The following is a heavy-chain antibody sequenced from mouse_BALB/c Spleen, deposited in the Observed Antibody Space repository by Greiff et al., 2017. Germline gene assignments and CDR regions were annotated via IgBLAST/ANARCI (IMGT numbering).Heavy chain of an antibody. CDR2: IDPENGNT. CDR3: AGIRSVLLPRAMDY. J-gene: IGHJ4*01. D-gene: IGHD1-1*01. CDR1: GFNIKDNY. Sequence: VQLKQSGAELVRPGASVKLSCKASGFNIKDNYMHWVKQRPEQGLEWIGWIDPENGNTIYDPKFQGKASITADTSSNTAYLQLSSLTSEDTAVYYCAGIRSVLLPRAMDYWGQGTSVTVSS. V-gene: IGHV14-1*02.